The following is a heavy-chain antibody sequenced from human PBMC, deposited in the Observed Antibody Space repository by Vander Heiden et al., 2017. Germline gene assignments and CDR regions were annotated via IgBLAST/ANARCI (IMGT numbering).Heavy chain of an antibody. J-gene: IGHJ4*02. V-gene: IGHV3-23*01. CDR1: GFIFSSYA. CDR3: AKDGNGDFDY. Sequence: EVQLLESGGGLVQPGGSLRLSCAASGFIFSSYALSWVRQAPGKGLEWVSAISDSGGSTYYADSVKGRFTISRDNSKNTLYLQMNSLRAEDTAVYYCAKDGNGDFDYWGQGTLVTVSS. D-gene: IGHD1-1*01. CDR2: ISDSGGST.